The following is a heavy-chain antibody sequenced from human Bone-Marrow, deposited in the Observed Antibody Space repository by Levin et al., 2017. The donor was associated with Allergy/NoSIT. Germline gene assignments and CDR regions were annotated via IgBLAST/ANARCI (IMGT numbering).Heavy chain of an antibody. CDR1: GFTFSTYW. J-gene: IGHJ4*02. CDR2: IKQDGTET. D-gene: IGHD2-15*01. Sequence: GGSLRLSCAASGFTFSTYWMNWVRQAPGKGLEWVANIKQDGTETYYAGSVKGRFTISRDNAKSSVYLQMNSLTVDDTAVYYCATNRTAGGWWGQGTLVTVSS. CDR3: ATNRTAGGW. V-gene: IGHV3-7*01.